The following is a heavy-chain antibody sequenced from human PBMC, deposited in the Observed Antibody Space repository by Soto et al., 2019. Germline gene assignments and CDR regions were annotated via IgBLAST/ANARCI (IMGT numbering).Heavy chain of an antibody. CDR1: GFTFSSYA. Sequence: EVQLLESGGGLVQPGGSLRLSCAASGFTFSSYAMSWVRQAPGKGLEWVSAISGSGGSTYYADSVKGRFTISRDNSKTTLYLQMNSLRAEDTAVYYCAKRIGSFGAFDIWGQGTMVTVSS. CDR3: AKRIGSFGAFDI. J-gene: IGHJ3*02. V-gene: IGHV3-23*01. D-gene: IGHD6-13*01. CDR2: ISGSGGST.